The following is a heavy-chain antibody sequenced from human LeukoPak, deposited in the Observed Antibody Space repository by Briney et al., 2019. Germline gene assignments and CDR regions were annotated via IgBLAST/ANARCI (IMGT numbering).Heavy chain of an antibody. J-gene: IGHJ4*02. Sequence: GRSLRLSCAASGFTFNSYWMHWVRQAPGEGLVWVSHINGDGSYTNYADSMQGRFTISRDTAKNTLYLQMNSLRVDDTAVYYCARGFTYDSSGFYPTDYWGQGTLVTVSS. D-gene: IGHD3-22*01. CDR3: ARGFTYDSSGFYPTDY. CDR1: GFTFNSYW. V-gene: IGHV3-74*01. CDR2: INGDGSYT.